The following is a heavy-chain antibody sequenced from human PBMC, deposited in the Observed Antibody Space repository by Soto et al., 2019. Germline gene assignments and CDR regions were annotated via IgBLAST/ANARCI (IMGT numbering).Heavy chain of an antibody. V-gene: IGHV3-9*01. CDR2: ISWDSGSI. J-gene: IGHJ4*02. CDR3: ILTGYSIFDY. Sequence: GGSLRLSCAASGFTFDNYAMHWVRQAPGKGLEWVSGISWDSGSIDYADSVRGRFTISRDNARNSLYLRMSSLRPEDTALYYDILTGYSIFDYWGQGTLVTVSS. CDR1: GFTFDNYA. D-gene: IGHD3-9*01.